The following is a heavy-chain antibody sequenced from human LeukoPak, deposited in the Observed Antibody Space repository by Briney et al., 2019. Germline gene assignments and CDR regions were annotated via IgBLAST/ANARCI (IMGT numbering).Heavy chain of an antibody. Sequence: SQTLSLTCAVSGDSFFWNSVAWNWIRQSPSRGLEWLGRTYYSSEWHHDYAVSVKSRINITADTFKSQFSLHLKTVTPEDTAVYFCARGRYCGGGTCYHFDSWGQGTLVTVSS. D-gene: IGHD2-15*01. CDR2: TYYSSEWHH. V-gene: IGHV6-1*01. J-gene: IGHJ4*02. CDR3: ARGRYCGGGTCYHFDS. CDR1: GDSFFWNSVA.